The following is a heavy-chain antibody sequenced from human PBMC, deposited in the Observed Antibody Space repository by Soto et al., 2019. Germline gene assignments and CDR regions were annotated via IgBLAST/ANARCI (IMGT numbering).Heavy chain of an antibody. D-gene: IGHD4-17*01. V-gene: IGHV3-23*01. Sequence: GGSLRLSCAASGFTFSSYAMSWVRQAPGKGLEWVSAISGSGGSTYYADSVKGRFTISRDNSKNTLYLQMNSLRAEDTAVYYCAKSLSISTVSPEGAFDIWGQGTMVT. J-gene: IGHJ3*02. CDR3: AKSLSISTVSPEGAFDI. CDR2: ISGSGGST. CDR1: GFTFSSYA.